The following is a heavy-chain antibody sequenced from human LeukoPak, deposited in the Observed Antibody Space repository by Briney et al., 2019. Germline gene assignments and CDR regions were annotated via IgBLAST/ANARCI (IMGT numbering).Heavy chain of an antibody. J-gene: IGHJ5*02. Sequence: PSETLSLTCTVSGGSVSSSSFYWGLIRQPPGKGLEWIGSIYYSGNTYYNPSLKSRVTISLDTSTNQFSLKLSSVTAADTAVYYCARHPLKPYVSDWFDPWGQGTLVTVSS. CDR2: IYYSGNT. CDR1: GGSVSSSSFY. V-gene: IGHV4-39*01. D-gene: IGHD3-10*02. CDR3: ARHPLKPYVSDWFDP.